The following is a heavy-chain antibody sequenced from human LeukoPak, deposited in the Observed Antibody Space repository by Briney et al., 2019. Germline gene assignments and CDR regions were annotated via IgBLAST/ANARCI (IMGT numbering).Heavy chain of an antibody. Sequence: GGSLRLSCAGSGFTFRNHWMSWVRQAPGEGPEWVANINQDGSEKYYVDSVKGRFTISRDSAESSLYLQMSSLRAEDTAVYYCARLLSQQYSVWSGSYKTYYYYYMDVWGKGTTVTVSS. V-gene: IGHV3-7*01. J-gene: IGHJ6*03. CDR3: ARLLSQQYSVWSGSYKTYYYYYMDV. CDR2: INQDGSEK. CDR1: GFTFRNHW. D-gene: IGHD3-3*01.